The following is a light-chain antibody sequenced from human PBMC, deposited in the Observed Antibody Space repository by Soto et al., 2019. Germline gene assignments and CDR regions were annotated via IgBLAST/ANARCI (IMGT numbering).Light chain of an antibody. Sequence: ILMTQSPATLSVSPGERATLSCRASQSVSNNLAWYQQKPGQAPRLLIYDASTRATGIPARFSGSGSGTEFTLTISGLQSEDFAVYDCQQYNNWPPWTFGQGNKVEIK. J-gene: IGKJ1*01. CDR1: QSVSNN. CDR2: DAS. V-gene: IGKV3-15*01. CDR3: QQYNNWPPWT.